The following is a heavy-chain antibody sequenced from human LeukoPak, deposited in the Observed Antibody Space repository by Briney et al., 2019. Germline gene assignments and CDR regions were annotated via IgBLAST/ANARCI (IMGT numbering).Heavy chain of an antibody. CDR2: ISGSGGST. D-gene: IGHD5-24*01. Sequence: GGSLRLSCAASGFTFSSYAMSWVRQAPGKGLEWVSAISGSGGSTYYAASVKGRFTISRDNSKNTLYLQMNSLRAADTAVYYCAKDPGRDGYNFEWFDPWGQGTLVTVSS. J-gene: IGHJ5*02. CDR1: GFTFSSYA. CDR3: AKDPGRDGYNFEWFDP. V-gene: IGHV3-23*01.